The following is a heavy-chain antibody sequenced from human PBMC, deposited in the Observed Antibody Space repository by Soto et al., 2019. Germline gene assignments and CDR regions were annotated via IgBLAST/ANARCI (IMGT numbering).Heavy chain of an antibody. CDR1: GGTFSSYA. CDR2: IIPIFGTA. V-gene: IGHV1-69*01. J-gene: IGHJ4*02. D-gene: IGHD3-3*01. Sequence: VQLVQSGAEVKKPGSSVKVSCKASGGTFSSYAISWVRQAPGQGLEWMGGIIPIFGTANYAQKFQGRVTITAEECTSTSYMELSSLRSEDTAVYYCACSVVFFGVASYYFDYWGQGTLVTVSS. CDR3: ACSVVFFGVASYYFDY.